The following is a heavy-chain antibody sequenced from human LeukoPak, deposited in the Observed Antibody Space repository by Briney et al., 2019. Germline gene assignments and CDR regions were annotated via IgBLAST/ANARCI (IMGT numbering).Heavy chain of an antibody. Sequence: GGSLRLSCAASGFTFSSYGMHWVRQAPGKGLEWVAVISYDGSNKYYADSVKGRFTISRDNSKNTLYLQMNSLRAEDTAVYYCAKDVGHYDFWSGYSSYYFDYWGQGTLVTVSS. CDR3: AKDVGHYDFWSGYSSYYFDY. D-gene: IGHD3-3*01. CDR1: GFTFSSYG. V-gene: IGHV3-30*18. CDR2: ISYDGSNK. J-gene: IGHJ4*02.